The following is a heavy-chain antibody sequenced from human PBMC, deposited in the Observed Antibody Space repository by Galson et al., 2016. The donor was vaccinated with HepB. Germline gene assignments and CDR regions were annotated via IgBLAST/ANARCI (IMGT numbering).Heavy chain of an antibody. CDR3: SKRGPYYLYY. V-gene: IGHV3-23*01. D-gene: IGHD3-10*01. CDR1: GFTFSSYA. Sequence: SLRLSCAASGFTFSSYAMSWLRRAPGKGLECVTTISPAGGYAYYADSVKGRLTISRDNSKNTLYLQINSLRAEDTAIYYCSKRGPYYLYYLGQGTQVTVSS. CDR2: ISPAGGYA. J-gene: IGHJ4*02.